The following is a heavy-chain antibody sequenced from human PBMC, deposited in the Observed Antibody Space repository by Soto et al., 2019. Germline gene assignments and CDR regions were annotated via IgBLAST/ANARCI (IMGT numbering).Heavy chain of an antibody. CDR2: IYYGDYT. CDR3: AAGQVSANAYGSPVPYHFYGMTV. J-gene: IGHJ6*02. D-gene: IGHD3-10*01. V-gene: IGHV4-61*01. Sequence: QVQLRESGPGLVKPSETLSLTCTVSGDSVTGSSYYWSWVRQSPGKGLEWIAYIYYGDYTNYSPSRVRRADISVDTSSNQVSLKLTSVTAADTAVYSCAAGQVSANAYGSPVPYHFYGMTVWGQGTTVTVSS. CDR1: GDSVTGSSYY.